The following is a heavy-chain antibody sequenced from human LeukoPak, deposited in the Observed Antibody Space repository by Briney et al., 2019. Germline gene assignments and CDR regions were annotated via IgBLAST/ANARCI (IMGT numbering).Heavy chain of an antibody. V-gene: IGHV1-24*01. CDR2: FDPEDGET. CDR3: ATHTTTGLWFDP. D-gene: IGHD1-26*01. CDR1: GYTLTELS. Sequence: ASVKVSCKVSGYTLTELSMHWVRQAPGKGLEWMGGFDPEDGETIYAQKFQGRVTMTEDTSTDTAYMELSSLRSEDTAVYYCATHTTTGLWFDPLGQGTLVTVSS. J-gene: IGHJ5*02.